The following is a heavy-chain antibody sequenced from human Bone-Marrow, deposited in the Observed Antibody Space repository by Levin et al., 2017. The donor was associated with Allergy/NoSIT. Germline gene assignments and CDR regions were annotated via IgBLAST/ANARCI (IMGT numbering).Heavy chain of an antibody. V-gene: IGHV3-15*05. CDR3: SREVGTSLYH. Sequence: PGGSLRLSCEASGFTFENDWMSWVRQAPGQGLEWIGRIKSKIDGETTQFGAPVKDRFIISRDDSKNTLYLQINSLKKEDTGVYYCSREVGTSLYHWGQGTLVTVSS. CDR2: IKSKIDGETT. D-gene: IGHD2-2*01. J-gene: IGHJ5*02. CDR1: GFTFENDW.